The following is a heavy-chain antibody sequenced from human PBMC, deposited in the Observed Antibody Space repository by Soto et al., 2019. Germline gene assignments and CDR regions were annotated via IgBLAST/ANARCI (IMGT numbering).Heavy chain of an antibody. Sequence: GGSLRLSCAASGFTFSIYWMSWVRHAPGKGLEWVANIKQDGSEKYYVDSVKGRFTISRDNAKNSLYLQMNSLRAEDTAVYYCARVPIAARDYYYYGMDVWGQGTTVTVSS. V-gene: IGHV3-7*03. D-gene: IGHD6-6*01. CDR3: ARVPIAARDYYYYGMDV. CDR1: GFTFSIYW. CDR2: IKQDGSEK. J-gene: IGHJ6*02.